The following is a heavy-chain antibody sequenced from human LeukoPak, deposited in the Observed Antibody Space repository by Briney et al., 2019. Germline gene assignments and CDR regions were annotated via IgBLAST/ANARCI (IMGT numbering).Heavy chain of an antibody. CDR3: ARGWGE. Sequence: GGSLRLSCAASGFTFSSYEMNWVRQPPGKGLEWVSYISSGGTTINYADSVRGRFTISRDNARNSLYLQMNSLRAEDTAVYYCARGWGEGGQGTLVTVSS. CDR2: ISSGGTTI. D-gene: IGHD3-10*01. CDR1: GFTFSSYE. J-gene: IGHJ4*02. V-gene: IGHV3-48*03.